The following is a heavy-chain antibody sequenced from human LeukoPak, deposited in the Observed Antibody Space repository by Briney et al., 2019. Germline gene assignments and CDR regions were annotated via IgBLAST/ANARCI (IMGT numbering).Heavy chain of an antibody. CDR2: LYYGGST. V-gene: IGHV4-59*08. CDR3: ARQRMVRGVITYLDYYYGMDV. CDR1: GGXISRYY. Sequence: SETLSLTCTVSGGXISRYYCSWIRQPPGKGLEWIGVLYYGGSTHYNPPLKRRVTISVDTSKNQFSLKLSSVTAADTAVYYCARQRMVRGVITYLDYYYGMDVWGQGTTVTVSS. J-gene: IGHJ6*02. D-gene: IGHD3-10*01.